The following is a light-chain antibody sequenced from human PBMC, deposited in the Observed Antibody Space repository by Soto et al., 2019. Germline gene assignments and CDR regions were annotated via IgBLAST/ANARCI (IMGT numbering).Light chain of an antibody. CDR3: SSYTSSKTLV. CDR1: SSDIGGYTY. J-gene: IGLJ2*01. V-gene: IGLV2-14*03. Sequence: QSALTQPASVSGSPGQSITISCTGTSSDIGGYTYVSWYQQHPGKAPTLIIYDVSNRPSGVSNRFSGSKSGNTASLAISGLQAEDEADYYCSSYTSSKTLVFGGGTKLTVL. CDR2: DVS.